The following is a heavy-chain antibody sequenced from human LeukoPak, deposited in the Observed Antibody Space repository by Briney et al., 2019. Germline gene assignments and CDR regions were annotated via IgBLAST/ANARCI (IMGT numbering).Heavy chain of an antibody. CDR3: ARGLRSSRLIGYCSGGSCRGNKYYYYYYMDV. J-gene: IGHJ6*03. CDR2: IYYSGST. CDR1: GGSISSYY. V-gene: IGHV4-59*01. Sequence: PSETLSLTCTVSGGSISSYYWSWIRQPPGKGLEWIGYIYYSGSTNYNPSLKSRVTISVDTSKNQFSLKLSSVTAADTAVYYCARGLRSSRLIGYCSGGSCRGNKYYYYYYMDVWGKGTTVTVSS. D-gene: IGHD2-15*01.